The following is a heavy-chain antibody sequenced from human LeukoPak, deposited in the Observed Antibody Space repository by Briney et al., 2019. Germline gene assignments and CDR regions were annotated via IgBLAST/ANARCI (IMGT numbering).Heavy chain of an antibody. Sequence: GGSQRLSCAASGFSFSDHWMHWVRQVPGKGPMWVSRIKSDGSWTNDADSVKGRFTISRDNAKNTLYLQMNSLRVEDTAVYHCVRGVGGSTYLDYWGQGALVTVSS. CDR2: IKSDGSWT. J-gene: IGHJ4*02. CDR3: VRGVGGSTYLDY. CDR1: GFSFSDHW. V-gene: IGHV3-74*01. D-gene: IGHD3-16*01.